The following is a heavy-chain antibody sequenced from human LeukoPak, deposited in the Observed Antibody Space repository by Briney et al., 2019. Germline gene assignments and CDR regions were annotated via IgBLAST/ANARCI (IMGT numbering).Heavy chain of an antibody. J-gene: IGHJ4*02. V-gene: IGHV6-1*01. CDR3: ARVPWGYSSSWYYFDY. CDR2: TYYRSKWYN. D-gene: IGHD6-13*01. CDR1: GDSVSSNSAA. Sequence: SPTLSLTFAISGDSVSSNSAAWNWIRQSPSRGLEWLGRTYYRSKWYNDYAVSVKSRITINPDTSKNQFSLQLNSVTPEDTAVYYCARVPWGYSSSWYYFDYWGQGTLVTVSS.